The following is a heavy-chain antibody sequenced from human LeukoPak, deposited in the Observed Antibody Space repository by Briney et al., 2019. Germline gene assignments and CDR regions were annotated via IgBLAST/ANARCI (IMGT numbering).Heavy chain of an antibody. CDR3: ARDNIAVAGTDFDY. CDR2: IYYSGST. J-gene: IGHJ4*02. V-gene: IGHV4-59*12. D-gene: IGHD6-19*01. CDR1: GGSISSYY. Sequence: SETLSLTCTVSGGSISSYYWSWIRQPPGKGLEWIGYIYYSGSTNYNPSLKSRVTILVDTSKNQFSLRLSSVTAADTAVYYCARDNIAVAGTDFDYWGQGTLVTVSS.